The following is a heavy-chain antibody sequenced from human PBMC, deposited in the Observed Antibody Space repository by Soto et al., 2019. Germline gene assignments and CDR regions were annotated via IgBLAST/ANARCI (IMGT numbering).Heavy chain of an antibody. CDR1: GASISSGDYY. Sequence: SETLSLTCTVSGASISSGDYYWTWIRQPPGKGLEWIGSIYYSGSTYYNPSLKSRVTISVDTSNNQFSLKLSSVTAADAAVYYCARASYDSSTYYLDYWGQGTLVTVSS. CDR2: IYYSGST. J-gene: IGHJ4*02. D-gene: IGHD3-22*01. CDR3: ARASYDSSTYYLDY. V-gene: IGHV4-30-4*01.